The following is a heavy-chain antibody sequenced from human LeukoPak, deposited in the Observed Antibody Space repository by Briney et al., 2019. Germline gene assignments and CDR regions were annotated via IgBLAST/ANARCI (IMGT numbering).Heavy chain of an antibody. Sequence: PETLSLTCAVYGGSFSGYYWSWIRQPPGKGLEWIGEINHSGSTNYSPSLKSRVTISVDTSKNQFSLKLSSVTAADTAVYYCARGGIAVAADYWGQGTLVTVSS. CDR2: INHSGST. CDR3: ARGGIAVAADY. CDR1: GGSFSGYY. V-gene: IGHV4-34*01. J-gene: IGHJ4*02. D-gene: IGHD6-19*01.